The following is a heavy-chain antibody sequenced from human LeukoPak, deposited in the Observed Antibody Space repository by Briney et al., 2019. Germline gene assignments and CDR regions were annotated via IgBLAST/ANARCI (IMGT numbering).Heavy chain of an antibody. CDR2: ISSSGDYI. V-gene: IGHV3-21*01. Sequence: GGSLRLSCTASGFTFSPYSMIWVRQAPGKGLEWVSSISSSGDYIYYAESLKGRFTISRDNAKNSLYLQMNSLRAEDTAVYYCARLFGVVVPAAIGGWFDPWGQGTLVTVSS. J-gene: IGHJ5*02. CDR3: ARLFGVVVPAAIGGWFDP. CDR1: GFTFSPYS. D-gene: IGHD2-2*01.